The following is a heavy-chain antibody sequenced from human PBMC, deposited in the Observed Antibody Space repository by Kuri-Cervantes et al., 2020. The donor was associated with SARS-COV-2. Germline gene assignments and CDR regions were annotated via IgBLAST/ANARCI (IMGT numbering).Heavy chain of an antibody. D-gene: IGHD3-10*01. CDR1: GFSFSHYA. Sequence: GESLKISCAASGFSFSHYAMNWVRQAPGKGLEWLSVIYSGDGGSTYYADSVRGRFTISRDNSKNTLFLQMNSLRAEDTAVYYCTTAYYYGSGSGGHNDYWGQGTLVTVSS. CDR3: TTAYYYGSGSGGHNDY. J-gene: IGHJ4*02. CDR2: IYSGDGGST. V-gene: IGHV3-23*03.